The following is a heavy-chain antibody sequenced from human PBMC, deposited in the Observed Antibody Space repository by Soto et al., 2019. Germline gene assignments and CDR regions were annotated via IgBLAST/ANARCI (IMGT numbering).Heavy chain of an antibody. CDR2: ISSSSSYI. J-gene: IGHJ5*02. Sequence: GGSLKLSCAASGFTFSSYSMNWVRQAPGKGLEWVSSISSSSSYIYYADSVKGRFTISRDNAKNSLYLQMNSLRAEDTAVYYCARARFDNWFDPWGQGTLVTVSS. D-gene: IGHD3-16*01. V-gene: IGHV3-21*01. CDR1: GFTFSSYS. CDR3: ARARFDNWFDP.